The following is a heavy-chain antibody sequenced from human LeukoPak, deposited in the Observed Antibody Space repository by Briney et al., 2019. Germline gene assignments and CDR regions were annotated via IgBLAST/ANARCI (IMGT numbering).Heavy chain of an antibody. CDR3: ARHRSQTYSIDY. CDR1: VYTFTGYY. V-gene: IGHV1-2*02. J-gene: IGHJ4*02. Sequence: ASVKVSCKAPVYTFTGYYIHWVRQAAGQRLEWMGWINANSGGTHYAQKFQGRVTMTRDTSISTIYMELTRLTSDDTAVYYCARHRSQTYSIDYWGQGTLVTVSS. D-gene: IGHD2-15*01. CDR2: INANSGGT.